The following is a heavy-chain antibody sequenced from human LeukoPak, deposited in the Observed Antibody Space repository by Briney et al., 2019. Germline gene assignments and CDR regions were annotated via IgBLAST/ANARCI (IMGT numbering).Heavy chain of an antibody. V-gene: IGHV4-39*02. CDR1: GGSISSSSYS. J-gene: IGHJ4*02. Sequence: SETLSLTCTVSGGSISSSSYSWGWLRQPPGKGLEWIGSIYYSGNTYYNLSLKSRFTMSVDTSKNNFSLSLSSVTAADTAVYYCARARGYYYDSSGYYYGDYWGQGTLVTVSS. D-gene: IGHD3-22*01. CDR2: IYYSGNT. CDR3: ARARGYYYDSSGYYYGDY.